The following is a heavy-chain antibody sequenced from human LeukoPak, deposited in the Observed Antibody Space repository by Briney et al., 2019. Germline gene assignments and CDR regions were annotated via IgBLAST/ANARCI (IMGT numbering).Heavy chain of an antibody. V-gene: IGHV1-3*03. D-gene: IGHD7-27*01. CDR3: ARGLGPPNWFDP. J-gene: IGHJ5*02. CDR2: INAVNGNT. CDR1: GYTFTSYA. Sequence: ASVKVSCKASGYTFTSYAMHWVRQAPGQGLEWMGWINAVNGNTRYSQEFQGRVTITMDTSASTAYMELRSLRSEDMAVYYCARGLGPPNWFDPWGQGTLVTVSS.